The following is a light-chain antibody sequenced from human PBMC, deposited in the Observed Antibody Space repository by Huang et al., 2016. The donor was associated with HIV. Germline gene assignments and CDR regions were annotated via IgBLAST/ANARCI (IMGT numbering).Light chain of an antibody. CDR3: QHYNNWPPLVT. J-gene: IGKJ4*01. CDR1: QSINSN. Sequence: EIVMTQSPATLSVSPGERATVSCRASQSINSNLAWYQQKPGQAPRLLIYGASTSDTGIPARFRGSGSGTEFTLTISSLQSEDFAFYYCQHYNNWPPLVTFGGGTKVEIK. V-gene: IGKV3-15*01. CDR2: GAS.